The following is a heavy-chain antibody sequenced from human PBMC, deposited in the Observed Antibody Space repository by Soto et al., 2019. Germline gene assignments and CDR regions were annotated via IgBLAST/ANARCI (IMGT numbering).Heavy chain of an antibody. CDR1: GFTFSNAW. D-gene: IGHD3-22*01. Sequence: PGGSLRLSCAASGFTFSNAWMNWVRQAPGKGLEWVGRIKSKTDGGTTDYAAPVKGRFTISRDDSKNTLYLQMNSLKTEDTAVYYCTTEHYHDSSGPTPHDAFDIWGQGTMVTVSS. V-gene: IGHV3-15*07. CDR2: IKSKTDGGTT. J-gene: IGHJ3*02. CDR3: TTEHYHDSSGPTPHDAFDI.